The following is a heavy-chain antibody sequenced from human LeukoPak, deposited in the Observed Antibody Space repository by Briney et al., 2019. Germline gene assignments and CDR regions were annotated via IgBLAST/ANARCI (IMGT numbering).Heavy chain of an antibody. J-gene: IGHJ4*02. CDR3: ASSTQISKYADY. D-gene: IGHD2-2*01. Sequence: PGGSLRLSCAASGFTFSSYWMHWVRQAPGKGLVWVSRINSDGSITTHADSVRGRFTISRDNAKSTLYLQMNSLRAEDTAVYYCASSTQISKYADYWGQGALVTVSS. V-gene: IGHV3-74*01. CDR2: INSDGSIT. CDR1: GFTFSSYW.